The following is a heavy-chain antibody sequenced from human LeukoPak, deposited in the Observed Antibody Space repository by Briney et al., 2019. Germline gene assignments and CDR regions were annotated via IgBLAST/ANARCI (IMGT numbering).Heavy chain of an antibody. Sequence: GGSLRLSCAASGFTFHDYAMHWVRQAPGKGLEWVSGISWNSGSIGYADSVKGRFTISRDNAKNSLYLQMNSLRAEDTALYYCAKARRPYNWNYFDYWGQGTLVTVSS. CDR3: AKARRPYNWNYFDY. V-gene: IGHV3-9*01. J-gene: IGHJ4*02. D-gene: IGHD1-20*01. CDR1: GFTFHDYA. CDR2: ISWNSGSI.